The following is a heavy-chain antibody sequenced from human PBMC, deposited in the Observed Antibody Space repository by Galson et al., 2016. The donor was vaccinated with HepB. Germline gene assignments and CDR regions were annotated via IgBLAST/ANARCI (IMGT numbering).Heavy chain of an antibody. J-gene: IGHJ4*01. CDR1: GYSFTNYW. D-gene: IGHD4-17*01. CDR3: ARSYGDYIPFDF. V-gene: IGHV5-51*01. CDR2: VYPDDSDT. Sequence: QSGAEVKKPGESLRISCKGSGYSFTNYWIGWVRQMPGKGLEWMGIVYPDDSDTRYSPSFQGRVTISPDKSINTAYLQWRSLKASDTAIYYCARSYGDYIPFDFVGHGTLVTVSS.